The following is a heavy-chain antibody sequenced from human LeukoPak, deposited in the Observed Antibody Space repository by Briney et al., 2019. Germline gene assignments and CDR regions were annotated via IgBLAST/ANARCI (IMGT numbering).Heavy chain of an antibody. CDR2: ISWNSGSI. Sequence: GRSLRLSCAASGFTFDDYAMHWVRQAPGKGLEWVSGISWNSGSIGYADSVKGRFTISRDNAKNSLYLQMNSLRAEDTALYYCAKGCAYGDYVRGGAVDYWGQGTLVTVSS. CDR3: AKGCAYGDYVRGGAVDY. J-gene: IGHJ4*02. V-gene: IGHV3-9*01. D-gene: IGHD4-17*01. CDR1: GFTFDDYA.